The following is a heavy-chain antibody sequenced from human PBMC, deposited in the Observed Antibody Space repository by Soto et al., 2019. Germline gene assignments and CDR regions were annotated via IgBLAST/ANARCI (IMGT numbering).Heavy chain of an antibody. CDR3: ARKNEYCNGGRCDFWFDP. V-gene: IGHV1-18*01. CDR2: ISVYNGDT. J-gene: IGHJ5*02. Sequence: GASVKVSCKASGYTFSNHAITWVRQAPGQVLEWLGWISVYNGDTNYARNVQDRLTMTTDTSTNTAYMELRSLRSDDTAVYYCARKNEYCNGGRCDFWFDPWGQGTLVTVSS. CDR1: GYTFSNHA. D-gene: IGHD2-15*01.